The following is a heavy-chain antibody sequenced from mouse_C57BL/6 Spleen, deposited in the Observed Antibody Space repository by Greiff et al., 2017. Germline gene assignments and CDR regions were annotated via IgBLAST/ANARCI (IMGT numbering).Heavy chain of an antibody. D-gene: IGHD2-1*01. V-gene: IGHV1-64*01. CDR3: ARDGNYWYFDV. CDR2: IHPNSGSN. Sequence: QVQLQQPGAELVKPGASVKLSCKASGYTFTSYWMHWVKQRPGQGLEWIGMIHPNSGSNNYNEKFKSKATLTVDKSSSTAYMQLSSLTSEDSAVYYWARDGNYWYFDVWGTGTTVTVSS. CDR1: GYTFTSYW. J-gene: IGHJ1*03.